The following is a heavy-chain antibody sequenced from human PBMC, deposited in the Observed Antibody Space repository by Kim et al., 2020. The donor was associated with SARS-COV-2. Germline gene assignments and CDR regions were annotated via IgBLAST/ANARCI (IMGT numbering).Heavy chain of an antibody. J-gene: IGHJ3*02. Sequence: GSLRLSCAASGFTFSSYAMHWVRQAPGKGLEWVAVISYDGSNKYYADSVKGRFTISRDNSKNTVDLQMNSLRAEDTAVYYCARPVRVGATTDAFDIWGQGTMVTVSS. CDR1: GFTFSSYA. CDR3: ARPVRVGATTDAFDI. V-gene: IGHV3-30-3*01. CDR2: ISYDGSNK. D-gene: IGHD1-26*01.